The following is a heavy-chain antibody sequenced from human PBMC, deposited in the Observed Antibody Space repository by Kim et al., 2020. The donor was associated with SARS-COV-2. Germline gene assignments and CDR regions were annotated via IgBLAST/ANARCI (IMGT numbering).Heavy chain of an antibody. CDR1: GFTFSSYW. CDR2: IKQDGSEK. D-gene: IGHD3-3*01. J-gene: IGHJ6*02. V-gene: IGHV3-7*01. Sequence: GGSLRLSCAASGFTFSSYWMSWVRQAPGKGLEWVANIKQDGSEKYYVDSVKGRFTISRDNAKNSLYLQMNSLRAEDTAVYYCARAPAIFGVVAYYYYGMDVWGQGTTVTVSS. CDR3: ARAPAIFGVVAYYYYGMDV.